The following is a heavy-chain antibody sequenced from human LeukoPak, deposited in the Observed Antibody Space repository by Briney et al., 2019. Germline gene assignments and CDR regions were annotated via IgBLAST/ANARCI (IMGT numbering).Heavy chain of an antibody. V-gene: IGHV4-59*12. Sequence: SETLSPTCTVSGGSLSSYYWSWIRQPPGKGLEWIGYFYYRGSTNYNPSLKSRVTISLDTSKNQFSLRLRSVTAADTAVYYCARHSGTLGYFDYWGQGTRVTVSS. CDR3: ARHSGTLGYFDY. CDR1: GGSLSSYY. D-gene: IGHD1-14*01. CDR2: FYYRGST. J-gene: IGHJ4*02.